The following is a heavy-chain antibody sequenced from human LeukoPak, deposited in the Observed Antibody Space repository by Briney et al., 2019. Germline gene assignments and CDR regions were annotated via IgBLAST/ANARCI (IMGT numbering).Heavy chain of an antibody. J-gene: IGHJ4*02. Sequence: GASVKVSCKASGYTFTNYPMNWVRQAPGQGLEWMGWINTKTGNPTYAQGFTGRFVISLDTSVSTAYLQISSLKAEDTAVYFCARAEINTNWYGEDYFDYWGPGTLVTVSS. CDR2: INTKTGNP. CDR1: GYTFTNYP. D-gene: IGHD1-20*01. V-gene: IGHV7-4-1*02. CDR3: ARAEINTNWYGEDYFDY.